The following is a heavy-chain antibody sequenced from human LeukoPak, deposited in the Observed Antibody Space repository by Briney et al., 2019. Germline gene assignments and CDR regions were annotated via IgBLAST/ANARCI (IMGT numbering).Heavy chain of an antibody. V-gene: IGHV4-34*01. CDR3: ARGRSNYYGMDV. CDR2: INHSGST. Sequence: SETLSLTCTVSGGSISTYYWNWIRQPPGKGLEWIGEINHSGSTNYSPSLKSRVTMSVDTSKNLFSLKVSSVTAADTAVYYCARGRSNYYGMDVWGQGTTVTVSS. D-gene: IGHD1-26*01. J-gene: IGHJ6*02. CDR1: GGSISTYY.